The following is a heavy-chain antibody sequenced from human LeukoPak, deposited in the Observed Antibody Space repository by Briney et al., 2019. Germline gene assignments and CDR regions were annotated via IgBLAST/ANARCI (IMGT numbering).Heavy chain of an antibody. CDR1: GYAFAGYY. D-gene: IGHD3-10*01. J-gene: IGHJ4*02. V-gene: IGHV1-46*01. CDR3: AREWGPGSSWYFDF. CDR2: INTGDGGT. Sequence: ASVKVSCKAAGYAFAGYYMHWVRQAPGQGLEWMGAINTGDGGTTLPQKFQGRITLNRDTSTSTVYMELSSLRSEDTAIYYCAREWGPGSSWYFDFWGQGTLVTVSS.